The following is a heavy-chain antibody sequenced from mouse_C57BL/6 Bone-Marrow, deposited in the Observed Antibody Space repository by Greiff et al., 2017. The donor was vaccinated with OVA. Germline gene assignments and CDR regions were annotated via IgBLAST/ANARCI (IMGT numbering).Heavy chain of an antibody. CDR3: VRPGGYYLFAY. CDR2: IRSKSNNYAT. D-gene: IGHD2-3*01. Sequence: EVQGVESGGGLVQPKGSLKLSCAASGFSFNTYAMNWVRQAPGKGLEWVARIRSKSNNYATYYADSVKDRFTISRDDSESMLYLQMNNLKTEDTAMYYCVRPGGYYLFAYWGQGTLVTVSA. J-gene: IGHJ3*01. V-gene: IGHV10-1*01. CDR1: GFSFNTYA.